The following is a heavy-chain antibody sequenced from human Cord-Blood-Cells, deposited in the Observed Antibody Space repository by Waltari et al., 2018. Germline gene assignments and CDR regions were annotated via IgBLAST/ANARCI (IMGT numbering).Heavy chain of an antibody. Sequence: QVQLQQWVAGLLKPSETLSLTCAVYAGSFIGYYWSWIRQPPGKGMEWIGEINHSGSTNYNPSLKSRVTISVDTSKNQFSLKLSSVTAADTAVYYCARKSSCYDYWGQGTLVTVSS. J-gene: IGHJ4*02. CDR3: ARKSSCYDY. CDR2: INHSGST. CDR1: AGSFIGYY. V-gene: IGHV4-34*01. D-gene: IGHD2-2*01.